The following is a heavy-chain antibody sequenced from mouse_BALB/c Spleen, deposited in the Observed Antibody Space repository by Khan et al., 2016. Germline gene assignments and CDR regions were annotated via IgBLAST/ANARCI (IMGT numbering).Heavy chain of an antibody. V-gene: IGHV1-7*01. D-gene: IGHD2-1*01. CDR1: GYTFTSYW. CDR2: INPSTGYT. CDR3: AIYYGKYYAMDY. J-gene: IGHJ4*01. Sequence: QVQLQQSGAELAKPGASVKMSCKASGYTFTSYWMHWVKQRPGQGLEWIGYINPSTGYTEYNQKFKDKATLTADKSSSTAYMQLSSLTSEDSAVXYCAIYYGKYYAMDYWGQGTSVTVAS.